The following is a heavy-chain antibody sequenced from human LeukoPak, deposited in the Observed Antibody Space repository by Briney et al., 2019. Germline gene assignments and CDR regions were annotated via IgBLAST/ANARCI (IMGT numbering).Heavy chain of an antibody. V-gene: IGHV3-23*01. CDR1: GFTFSKYG. Sequence: PGGSLRLSRAASGFTFSKYGMGCVRHPPGKGLVWLSGISGSGGSTNYADSVKGRFTIYRDNSKYTLYLQMNSRRGEDTAVYYCAKVCGAHGDYWTFDHWAKGSRVSVFS. J-gene: IGHJ1*01. D-gene: IGHD4-17*01. CDR3: AKVCGAHGDYWTFDH. CDR2: ISGSGGST.